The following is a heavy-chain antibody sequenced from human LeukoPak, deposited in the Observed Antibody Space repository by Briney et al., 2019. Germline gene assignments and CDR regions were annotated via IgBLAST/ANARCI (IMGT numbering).Heavy chain of an antibody. V-gene: IGHV4-61*02. J-gene: IGHJ3*02. Sequence: SQTLSLTCTVSGGSISSGSYYWSWIRQPAGKGLEWIGRIYTSGSTNYNPSLKGRVTISVDTSKNQFSLKLSSVTAADTAVYYCARGYYGSGSYSDAFDIWGQGTMVTVSS. CDR2: IYTSGST. CDR3: ARGYYGSGSYSDAFDI. D-gene: IGHD3-10*01. CDR1: GGSISSGSYY.